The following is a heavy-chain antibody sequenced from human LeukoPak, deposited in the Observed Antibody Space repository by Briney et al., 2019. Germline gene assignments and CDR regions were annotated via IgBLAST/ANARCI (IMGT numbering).Heavy chain of an antibody. CDR1: GYNFANNW. V-gene: IGHV5-51*01. D-gene: IGHD3-22*01. CDR3: ATTGYSSGWEYF. Sequence: GESLKISCKGSGYNFANNWIGWVRQQPGKGLEWMEIFYPGAGGSAASDIRYSPSFQGQVTISADKSISTAFLQWSRLKASDTAMYYCATTGYSSGWEYFWGQGTLVTV. J-gene: IGHJ4*02. CDR2: FYPGAGGSAASDI.